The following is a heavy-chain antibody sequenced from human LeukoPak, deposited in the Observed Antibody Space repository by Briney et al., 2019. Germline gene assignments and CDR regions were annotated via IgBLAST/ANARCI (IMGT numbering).Heavy chain of an antibody. CDR1: GGSITFGSYY. V-gene: IGHV4-61*02. J-gene: IGHJ4*02. CDR3: ARARVIPASFDD. CDR2: IYTSGRT. D-gene: IGHD3-16*02. Sequence: PSETLSLTCTVSGGSITFGSYYWTWIRQPAGKGLEWIGRIYTSGRTFYNPSLKSRVTIAMDTSMNQFSLRLNSVTAADTAVYYCARARVIPASFDDWGQGTLVTVSS.